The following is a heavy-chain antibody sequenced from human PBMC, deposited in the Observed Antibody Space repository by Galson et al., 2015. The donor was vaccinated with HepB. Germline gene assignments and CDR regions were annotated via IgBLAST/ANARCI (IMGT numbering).Heavy chain of an antibody. V-gene: IGHV1-24*01. D-gene: IGHD2-2*01. CDR2: FDPEDGET. CDR3: ARNGAFGWAVPAAIHY. CDR1: GYTLTELS. Sequence: SVKVSCKVSGYTLTELSMHWVRQAPGKGLEWMGGFDPEDGETIYAQKFQGRVTMTEDTSTDTAYMELSSLGSEDTAVYYCARNGAFGWAVPAAIHYWGQGTLVTVAS. J-gene: IGHJ4*02.